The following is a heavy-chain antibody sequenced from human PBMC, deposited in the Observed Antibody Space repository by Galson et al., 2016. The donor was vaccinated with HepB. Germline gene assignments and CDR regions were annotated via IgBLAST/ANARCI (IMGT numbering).Heavy chain of an antibody. D-gene: IGHD2-2*01. J-gene: IGHJ4*02. CDR1: RSTFTGYY. CDR2: INPNSGDT. Sequence: SVKVSCKASRSTFTGYYIHWVRQAPGQGLEWMGRINPNSGDTYYAQKFQDRVTMTRDTSISTVYMELSRLTSDDTVVFYCARSSCTNTTCCPYFDYWGQGTLVTVSS. CDR3: ARSSCTNTTCCPYFDY. V-gene: IGHV1-2*05.